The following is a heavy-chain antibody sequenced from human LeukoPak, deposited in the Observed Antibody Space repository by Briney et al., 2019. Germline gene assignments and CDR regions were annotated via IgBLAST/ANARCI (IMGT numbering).Heavy chain of an antibody. CDR1: GFTFSTYA. CDR2: LSYDGHDK. Sequence: PGRSLRLSCAASGFTFSTYAMHWVRQAPGKGLEWVAVLSYDGHDKYYADSVKGRFTISRDNSKNTLYLQMNSLRADDTAVYYCARDRYCGGDCSDAFDIWGRGTTVTVSS. V-gene: IGHV3-30*03. D-gene: IGHD2-21*02. CDR3: ARDRYCGGDCSDAFDI. J-gene: IGHJ3*02.